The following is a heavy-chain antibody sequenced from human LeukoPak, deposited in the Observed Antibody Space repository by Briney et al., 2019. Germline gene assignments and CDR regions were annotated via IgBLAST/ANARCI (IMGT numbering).Heavy chain of an antibody. J-gene: IGHJ4*02. CDR2: IYTSGST. V-gene: IGHV4-61*02. D-gene: IGHD6-13*01. Sequence: PSETLSLTCTVSGRSISSGSYYRSWIRQPAGKGLEWIGRIYTSGSTNYNPSLKSQVTISVATSKNQFSLKLSCAAAADTAVYYCAREGLAAAWGVRSYFDYWGQGTLVTVSS. CDR3: AREGLAAAWGVRSYFDY. CDR1: GRSISSGSYY.